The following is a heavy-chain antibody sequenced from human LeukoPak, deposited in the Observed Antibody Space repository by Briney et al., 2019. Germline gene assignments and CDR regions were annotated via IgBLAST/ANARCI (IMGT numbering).Heavy chain of an antibody. CDR1: GGSFSGYY. Sequence: SETLSLTCAVYGGSFSGYYWSWIRQPPGKGLEWIGEINHSGSTNYNPSLKSRVTISVDTSKNQFSLKLSSVTAADTAVYYCAGHHDDYWGQGTLVTVSS. CDR2: INHSGST. J-gene: IGHJ4*02. CDR3: AGHHDDY. V-gene: IGHV4-34*01.